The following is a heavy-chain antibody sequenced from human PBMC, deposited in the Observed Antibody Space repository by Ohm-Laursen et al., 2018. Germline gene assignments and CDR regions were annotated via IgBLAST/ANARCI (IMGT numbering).Heavy chain of an antibody. CDR2: INPNSGGT. J-gene: IGHJ6*02. D-gene: IGHD4-17*01. V-gene: IGHV1-2*02. Sequence: ASVKVSCKVSGYTFTGYYMHWVRQAPGQGLEWMGWINPNSGGTNYAQKFQGRVTMTRDTSISTAYMELSRLRFDDTAVYYCARENTAHYYGMDVWGQGTTVTVSS. CDR1: GYTFTGYY. CDR3: ARENTAHYYGMDV.